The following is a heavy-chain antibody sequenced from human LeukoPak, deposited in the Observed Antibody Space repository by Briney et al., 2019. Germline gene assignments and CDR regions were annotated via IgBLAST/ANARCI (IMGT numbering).Heavy chain of an antibody. D-gene: IGHD6-19*01. V-gene: IGHV1-69*01. CDR2: IIPIFGTA. CDR1: GGTFSSYA. CDR3: ASRYSSGWYYFQH. J-gene: IGHJ1*01. Sequence: ASVKVSCKASGGTFSSYAISWVQQAPGQGLEWMGGIIPIFGTANYAQKFQGRVTITADESTSTAYMELSSLRSEDTAVYYCASRYSSGWYYFQHWGQGTLVTASS.